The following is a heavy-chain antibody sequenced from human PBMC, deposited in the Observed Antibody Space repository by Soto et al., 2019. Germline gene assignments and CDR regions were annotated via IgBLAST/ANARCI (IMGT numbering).Heavy chain of an antibody. Sequence: EVQLLESGGGLAQPGGSLRLSCVASGITFTSYSMSWVRQAPGKGLEWVSGISGSGGSTYYADSVKGRFTISRDNSKNTRHPQMNSLSADDAAVYYCASPLGTREPCDDWGQGTLVTVSS. CDR1: GITFTSYS. CDR3: ASPLGTREPCDD. D-gene: IGHD1-1*01. CDR2: ISGSGGST. J-gene: IGHJ4*02. V-gene: IGHV3-23*01.